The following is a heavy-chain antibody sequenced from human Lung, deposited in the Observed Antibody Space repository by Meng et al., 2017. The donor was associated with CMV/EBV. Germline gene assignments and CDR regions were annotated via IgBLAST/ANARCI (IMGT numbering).Heavy chain of an antibody. V-gene: IGHV3-23*01. D-gene: IGHD2-2*01. Sequence: ESXKISXVASGFTFSTYGMSWVRQAPGKGLEWVSVIRGSDGSTHYADSAKGRFTISRDNSKNTLFLQMNSLRADDTAVYYCAKDRCCSASCSLGMDVWGQGXTVTVSS. J-gene: IGHJ6*02. CDR3: AKDRCCSASCSLGMDV. CDR2: IRGSDGST. CDR1: GFTFSTYG.